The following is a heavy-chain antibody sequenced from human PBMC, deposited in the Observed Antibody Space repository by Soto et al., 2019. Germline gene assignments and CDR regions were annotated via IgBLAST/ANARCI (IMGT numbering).Heavy chain of an antibody. CDR2: IYYSGST. D-gene: IGHD2-15*01. CDR1: GGSISSYY. V-gene: IGHV4-59*01. Sequence: SETLSVTCTVSGGSISSYYWSWIRQPPGKGLEWIGYIYYSGSTNYNPSLKSRVTISVDTSKNQFSLKLSSVTAADTAVYYCARYCSGGSCYSGSIDYWGQGTLVTVSS. J-gene: IGHJ4*02. CDR3: ARYCSGGSCYSGSIDY.